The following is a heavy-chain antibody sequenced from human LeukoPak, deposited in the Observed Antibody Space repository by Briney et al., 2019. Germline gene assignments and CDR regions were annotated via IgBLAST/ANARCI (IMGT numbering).Heavy chain of an antibody. CDR3: ASGQKLGF. D-gene: IGHD6-13*01. CDR1: GFTFSSYW. CDR2: IKQDGSDK. Sequence: PAASLSLSCAASGFTFSSYWMSWVRQAPGKELEWVANIKQDGSDKYYVDSVKGRFTISRDNAKNSLYLQMNSLRAEDTAVYYCASGQKLGFWGQGTLVTVSS. J-gene: IGHJ4*02. V-gene: IGHV3-7*01.